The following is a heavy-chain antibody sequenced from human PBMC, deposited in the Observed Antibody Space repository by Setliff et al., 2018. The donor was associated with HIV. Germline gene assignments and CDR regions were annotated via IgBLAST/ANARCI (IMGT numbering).Heavy chain of an antibody. Sequence: SETLSLTCTVSRDSIRNGAYYWGWIRQPPGKGLEWIGSIYYSGSAYYKPSLKSRLTISVDTSKNQFSLSLNSVTAADTAVYFCAKGGAVSADFDSWGQGTLVTVS. CDR3: AKGGAVSADFDS. CDR2: IYYSGSA. J-gene: IGHJ5*01. D-gene: IGHD3-16*01. CDR1: RDSIRNGAYY. V-gene: IGHV4-39*07.